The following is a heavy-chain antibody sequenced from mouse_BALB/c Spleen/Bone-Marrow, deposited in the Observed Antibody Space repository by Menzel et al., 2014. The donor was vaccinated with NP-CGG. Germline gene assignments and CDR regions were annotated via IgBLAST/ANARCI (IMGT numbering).Heavy chain of an antibody. CDR3: ARVTDTFYYGSSYWYFDV. D-gene: IGHD1-1*01. Sequence: EVKLMESGGGLVKPGGSLKLSCAASGFTFSSYAMSWVRQTPEKRLEWVASISSGGSTYYPDSVKGRFTISRDNVGNILYLQMSSLRSEDTAMYYCARVTDTFYYGSSYWYFDVWGAGTTVTVSS. CDR1: GFTFSSYA. V-gene: IGHV5-6-5*01. CDR2: ISSGGST. J-gene: IGHJ1*01.